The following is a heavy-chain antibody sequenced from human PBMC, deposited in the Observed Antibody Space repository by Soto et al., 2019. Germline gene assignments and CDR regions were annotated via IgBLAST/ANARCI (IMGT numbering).Heavy chain of an antibody. V-gene: IGHV4-30-4*01. J-gene: IGHJ4*02. D-gene: IGHD3-22*01. CDR3: ARATYYSDTGGSPPLDY. CDR2: IYYSGSA. CDR1: GGSINNGDYY. Sequence: PSETLSLTCTVSGGSINNGDYYWTWIRQPPGKGLEWIGYIYYSGSANYNPSLKSRVTISVDTSRNQFSLKLNSVTAADTAVYFCARATYYSDTGGSPPLDYWGQGTLVTVSS.